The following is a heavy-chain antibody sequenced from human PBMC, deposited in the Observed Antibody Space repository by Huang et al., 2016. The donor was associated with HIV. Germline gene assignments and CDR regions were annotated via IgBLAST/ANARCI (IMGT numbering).Heavy chain of an antibody. V-gene: IGHV1-18*01. CDR2: IRAYNGVT. CDR3: ARDSPLLGVVIVVVPTAPNAFDI. D-gene: IGHD2-2*01. CDR1: GYTFTSYG. Sequence: QVQLVQSGVEVKKPGASVKVSCKASGYTFTSYGISWVRQAPGPGLEWMVWIRAYNGVTTYAQNVQGRVTMTTDTSTSTAYMELRSLRSDDTAVYYCARDSPLLGVVIVVVPTAPNAFDIWGQGTMVTVSS. J-gene: IGHJ3*02.